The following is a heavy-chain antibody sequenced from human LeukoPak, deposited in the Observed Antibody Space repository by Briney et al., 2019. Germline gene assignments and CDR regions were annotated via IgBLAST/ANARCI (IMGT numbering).Heavy chain of an antibody. V-gene: IGHV4-59*02. Sequence: SETLSLTCTVSGGSVSSHFWNWIRQPPGKGLEWIGYIYNSGITNYNPSLKSRVTMSVDTSKNQFSLMLRSVTAADMAVYYFVRDHLPAGAPGYYMDVWGKGTTVTVSS. J-gene: IGHJ6*03. CDR3: VRDHLPAGAPGYYMDV. D-gene: IGHD6-13*01. CDR1: GGSVSSHF. CDR2: IYNSGIT.